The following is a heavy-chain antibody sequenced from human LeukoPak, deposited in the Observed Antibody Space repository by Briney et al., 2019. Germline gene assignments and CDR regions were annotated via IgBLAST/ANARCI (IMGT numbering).Heavy chain of an antibody. J-gene: IGHJ4*02. CDR2: INPNSGGT. CDR1: GYTFTVYY. V-gene: IGHV1-2*02. CDR3: ARDLDCSGGSCYDY. D-gene: IGHD2-15*01. Sequence: GASVKVSCKASGYTFTVYYMHWVRQAPGQGLEWMGWINPNSGGTNYAQKFQGRVTMTRDTSISTAYMELSRLRSGDTAVYYCARDLDCSGGSCYDYWGQGTLVTVSS.